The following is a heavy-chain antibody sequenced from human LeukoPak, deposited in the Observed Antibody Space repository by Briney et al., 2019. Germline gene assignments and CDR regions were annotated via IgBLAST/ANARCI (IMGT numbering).Heavy chain of an antibody. J-gene: IGHJ3*01. V-gene: IGHV3-48*01. CDR1: GFTFSSYE. CDR2: ISSSSSTI. CDR3: ARSTRSLQDAFDV. Sequence: GGSLRLSCAASGFTFSSYEMNWVRQAPGKGLEWVSYISSSSSTIYYADSVKGRFTISRDNAKNSLYLQMNSLRAEDTAVYYCARSTRSLQDAFDVWGPGTMVTVSS. D-gene: IGHD5-24*01.